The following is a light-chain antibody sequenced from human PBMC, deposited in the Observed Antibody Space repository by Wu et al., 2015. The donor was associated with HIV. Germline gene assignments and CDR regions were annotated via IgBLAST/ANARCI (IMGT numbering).Light chain of an antibody. J-gene: IGKJ4*01. CDR1: QSVSSY. CDR2: DAS. V-gene: IGKV3-11*01. CDR3: QQRSNWPRALT. Sequence: EIVMTQSPATLSVSPGERATLSCRASQSVSSYLAWYQQKPGQAPRLLIYDASNRATGIPARFSGSGSGTDFTLTISSLEPEDFAVYYCQQRSNWPRALTFGGGTKVEIK.